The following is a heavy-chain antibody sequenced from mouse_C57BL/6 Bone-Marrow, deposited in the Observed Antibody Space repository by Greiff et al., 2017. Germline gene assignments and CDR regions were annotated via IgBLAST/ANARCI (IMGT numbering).Heavy chain of an antibody. Sequence: QVQLQQSGPELVKPGASVKLSCKASGYTFTSYDINWVKQRPGQGLEWIGWIYPRDGSTKYNEKFKGKATLTVDTSSSTAYMELHSLTSEDSAVYFCARGLDYYGTIYAMDYWGQGTSVTVSS. CDR2: IYPRDGST. V-gene: IGHV1-85*01. CDR1: GYTFTSYD. D-gene: IGHD1-1*01. J-gene: IGHJ4*01. CDR3: ARGLDYYGTIYAMDY.